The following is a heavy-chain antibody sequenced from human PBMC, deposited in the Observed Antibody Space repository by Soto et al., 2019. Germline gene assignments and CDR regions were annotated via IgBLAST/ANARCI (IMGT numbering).Heavy chain of an antibody. J-gene: IGHJ4*02. D-gene: IGHD2-2*01. CDR1: GFTFSSYA. Sequence: GGSLRLSCAASGFTFSSYAMSWVRQAPGKRLEWVSAISGSGGSTYYADYMKGRVTISRDNSKNTLYLQMNSLRAEDTAVYYFAKDPDIVVVPAATAYFDYWGQGTLVTVSS. V-gene: IGHV3-23*01. CDR2: ISGSGGST. CDR3: AKDPDIVVVPAATAYFDY.